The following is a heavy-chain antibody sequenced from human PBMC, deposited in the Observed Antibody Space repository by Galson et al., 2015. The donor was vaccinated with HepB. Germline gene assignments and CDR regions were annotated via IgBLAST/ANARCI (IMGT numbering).Heavy chain of an antibody. CDR1: GFTFSSYA. CDR3: ATGTLALSGPSLY. V-gene: IGHV3-23*01. CDR2: ISGSGGST. Sequence: SLRLSCAVSGFTFSSYAMRWVRQAPGKGLEWVSVISGSGGSTYYADSVKGRFTISRDNSENTLYLQLNSLTAVDTAVYYCATGTLALSGPSLYWGQGTLVIVSS. J-gene: IGHJ4*02. D-gene: IGHD2-15*01.